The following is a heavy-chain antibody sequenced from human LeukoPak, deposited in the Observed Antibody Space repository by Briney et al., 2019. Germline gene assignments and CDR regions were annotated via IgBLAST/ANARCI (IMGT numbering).Heavy chain of an antibody. Sequence: SETLSLTCTVSGGSISSSSYYWGWIRQPPGKGLEWIGSIYYSGSTYYNPSLKSRVTISVDTSKNQFSLKLSSVTAADTAVNYCARGPMRVGEGAFDIWGQGTMVTVSS. V-gene: IGHV4-39*01. D-gene: IGHD2-2*01. CDR1: GGSISSSSYY. J-gene: IGHJ3*02. CDR2: IYYSGST. CDR3: ARGPMRVGEGAFDI.